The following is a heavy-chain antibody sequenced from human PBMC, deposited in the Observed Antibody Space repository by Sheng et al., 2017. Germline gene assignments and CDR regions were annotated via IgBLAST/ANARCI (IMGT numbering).Heavy chain of an antibody. CDR3: ARDGGRNGVCLMCYYYYMDV. V-gene: IGHV3-33*01. D-gene: IGHD2-8*01. CDR1: GFTFSSYG. CDR2: IWYDGSNK. Sequence: QVQLVESGGGVVQPGRSLRLSCAASGFTFSSYGMHWVRQAPGKGLEWVAVIWYDGSNKYYADSVKGRFTISRDNSKNTLYLQMNSLRAEDTAVYYCARDGGRNGVCLMCYYYYMDVWGQGTTVTVSS. J-gene: IGHJ6*03.